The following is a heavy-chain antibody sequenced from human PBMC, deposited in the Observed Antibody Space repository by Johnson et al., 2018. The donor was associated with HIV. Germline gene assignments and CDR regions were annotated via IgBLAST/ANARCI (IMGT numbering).Heavy chain of an antibody. CDR2: ISYDGSNK. D-gene: IGHD2-15*01. V-gene: IGHV3-30*04. Sequence: QVQLVESGGGLVQPGGSLRLSCAASGFTFSSYAMHWVRQAPGKGLEWVAVISYDGSNKYYADSVKGRFTISRDNSKNTLYLQMNSLRAEDTAVYYCGRSRVDIVGVAGAFDIWGQGTMVTVSS. CDR1: GFTFSSYA. J-gene: IGHJ3*02. CDR3: GRSRVDIVGVAGAFDI.